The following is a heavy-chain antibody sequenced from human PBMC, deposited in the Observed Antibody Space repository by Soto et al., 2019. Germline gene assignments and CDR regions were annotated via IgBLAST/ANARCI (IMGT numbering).Heavy chain of an antibody. D-gene: IGHD3-16*02. CDR3: GRDRGYSSFDY. J-gene: IGHJ4*02. CDR1: GFTFSDFW. Sequence: GGSLRLSCTASGFTFSDFWMSWVRQPPGKGLEWVANMKPDGGEINYVDSVRGRFTISRDNAKKSMYLQMDSRRVDDTAVYYCGRDRGYSSFDYWGQGTPVTVSS. V-gene: IGHV3-7*03. CDR2: MKPDGGEI.